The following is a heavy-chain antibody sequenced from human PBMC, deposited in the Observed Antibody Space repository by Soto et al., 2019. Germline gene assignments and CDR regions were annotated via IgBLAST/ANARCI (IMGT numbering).Heavy chain of an antibody. V-gene: IGHV4-39*01. Sequence: PSXTLSLTCTVSGGSMSSSSYYWCWIRQPPGKGLEWIGSIYYSGSTYYNPSLKSRVTISVDTSKNQFSLKLSSVTAADTAVYYCARGYGGYWGQGTLVTVSS. D-gene: IGHD5-12*01. CDR1: GGSMSSSSYY. CDR3: ARGYGGY. J-gene: IGHJ4*02. CDR2: IYYSGST.